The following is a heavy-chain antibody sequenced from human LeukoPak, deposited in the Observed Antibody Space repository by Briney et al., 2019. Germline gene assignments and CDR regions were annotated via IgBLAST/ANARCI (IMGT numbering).Heavy chain of an antibody. D-gene: IGHD3-16*01. CDR1: GFTFTNYW. V-gene: IGHV3-7*01. CDR2: IKPDGSDK. Sequence: PGGSLRLSCVVSGFTFTNYWMGWVRQAPGKGLEWVGNIKPDGSDKYYIASMKGRFTISRDTSKNSLHLHMNSLRAEDTAVYYCARVGPQGADHYVDIWGKGTTVTISS. J-gene: IGHJ6*03. CDR3: ARVGPQGADHYVDI.